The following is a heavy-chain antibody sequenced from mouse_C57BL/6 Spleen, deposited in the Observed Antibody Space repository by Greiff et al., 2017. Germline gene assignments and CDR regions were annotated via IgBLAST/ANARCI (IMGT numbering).Heavy chain of an antibody. V-gene: IGHV1-82*01. J-gene: IGHJ2*01. Sequence: VKLVESGPELVKPGASVKISCKASGYAFSSSWMNWVKQRPGKGLEWIGRIYPGDGDTNYNGKFKGKATLTADKSSSTAYMQLSSLTSEDSAVYFCARQGAKLGYFDYWGQGTTLTVSS. CDR1: GYAFSSSW. D-gene: IGHD4-1*01. CDR2: IYPGDGDT. CDR3: ARQGAKLGYFDY.